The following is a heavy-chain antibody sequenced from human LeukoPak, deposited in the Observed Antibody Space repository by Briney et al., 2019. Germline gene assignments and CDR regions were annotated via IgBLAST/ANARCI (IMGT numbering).Heavy chain of an antibody. V-gene: IGHV3-74*01. CDR3: AKTSTSYCTGDCLPGYFDL. D-gene: IGHD2-21*02. Sequence: PGGSLRLSCAASGFTFSSYWMHWVRQAPGKGLVWVSRINSDGSSTSYADSVKGRFTISRDTAKNSLYLQMNSLRAEDMALYYCAKTSTSYCTGDCLPGYFDLWGRGTLVTVSS. CDR1: GFTFSSYW. CDR2: INSDGSST. J-gene: IGHJ2*01.